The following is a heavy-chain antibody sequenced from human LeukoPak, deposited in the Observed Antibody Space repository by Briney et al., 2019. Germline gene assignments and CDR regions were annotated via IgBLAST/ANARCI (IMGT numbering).Heavy chain of an antibody. CDR3: AKCGSGSNFDY. Sequence: GGSLRLSCAASGFTFSSYWMSWVRQTPGKGLEWVAHLNQDASEKYYVDSVKGRFTISRENAKNPLYLQMNSLRAEDTAVYYCAKCGSGSNFDYWGQGILVTVSS. CDR1: GFTFSSYW. V-gene: IGHV3-7*02. D-gene: IGHD3-10*01. CDR2: LNQDASEK. J-gene: IGHJ4*02.